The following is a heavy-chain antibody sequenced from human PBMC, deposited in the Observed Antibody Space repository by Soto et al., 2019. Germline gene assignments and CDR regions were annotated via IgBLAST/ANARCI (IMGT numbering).Heavy chain of an antibody. D-gene: IGHD6-6*01. CDR3: ARDTECSSSSLDY. Sequence: ASVKGSCKASGYTFTKDGISWVRQAPGQGLEWMGIINPSGGSTSYAQKFQGRVTMTRDTSTSTVYMELSSLRSEDTAVYYCARDTECSSSSLDYCGQGTLVTVSS. CDR2: INPSGGST. V-gene: IGHV1-46*01. CDR1: GYTFTKDG. J-gene: IGHJ4*02.